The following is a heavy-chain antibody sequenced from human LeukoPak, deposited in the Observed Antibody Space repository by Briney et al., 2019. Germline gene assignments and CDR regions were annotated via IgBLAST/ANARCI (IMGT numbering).Heavy chain of an antibody. Sequence: GGSLRLSCAASGFTFSSYGMSWDRQAPGKGLEWVSAIETGGASTYYADSVKGRFSISRDNSKNTLYLQMNSLRAEDTAVYYCAKGSGYSYGYFDYWGQGTLVTVSS. CDR1: GFTFSSYG. V-gene: IGHV3-23*05. J-gene: IGHJ4*02. CDR2: IETGGAST. D-gene: IGHD5-18*01. CDR3: AKGSGYSYGYFDY.